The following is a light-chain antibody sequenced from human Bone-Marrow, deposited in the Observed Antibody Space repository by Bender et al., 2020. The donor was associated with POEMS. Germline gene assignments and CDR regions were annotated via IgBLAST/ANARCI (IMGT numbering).Light chain of an antibody. V-gene: IGLV2-14*02. Sequence: QSALTQPASVSGSPGQSITISCTGTSLDVGSYNLVSWYQLHPGEAPKVIIFEGSQRPSGVSDRFSGSKSGNTASLTISGLQTEDEADYYCCSYSLRAYYVFGTGTKVTVL. CDR2: EGS. CDR1: SLDVGSYNL. CDR3: CSYSLRAYYV. J-gene: IGLJ1*01.